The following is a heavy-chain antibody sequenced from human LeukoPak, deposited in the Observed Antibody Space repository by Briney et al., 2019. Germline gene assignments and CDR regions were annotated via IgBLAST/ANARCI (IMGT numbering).Heavy chain of an antibody. CDR2: VHKTGSI. Sequence: SETLSLTCTVSGDSISAYYWSWVRQPPGKGLEWIAFVHKTGSINYNTSLKSRATISMDTSNSQFSLHVNSVTAADTAVYYCTKYGGSPANYFDSWGPGTLVTVSP. J-gene: IGHJ4*02. V-gene: IGHV4-59*08. CDR1: GDSISAYY. D-gene: IGHD1-26*01. CDR3: TKYGGSPANYFDS.